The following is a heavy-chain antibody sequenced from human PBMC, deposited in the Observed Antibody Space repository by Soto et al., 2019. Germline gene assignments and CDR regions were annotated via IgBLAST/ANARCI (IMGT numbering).Heavy chain of an antibody. CDR3: ARGRSSTSPYPIGY. Sequence: QVQLQESGPGLVKPSQTLSLTCTVSGGSISSGGYYWSWIRQHPGKGLEWIGYIYYSGSTYYNPSLQSRVTISVDTSKNQFSLKLSSGTAADTAVYYCARGRSSTSPYPIGYWGQGTLVTVSS. CDR1: GGSISSGGYY. V-gene: IGHV4-31*03. D-gene: IGHD2-2*01. J-gene: IGHJ4*02. CDR2: IYYSGST.